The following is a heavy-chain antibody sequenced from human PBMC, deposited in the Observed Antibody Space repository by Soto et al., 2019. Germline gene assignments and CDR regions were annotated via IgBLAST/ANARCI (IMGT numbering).Heavy chain of an antibody. D-gene: IGHD4-17*01. CDR1: GGTFSSYA. CDR3: ARDHEHPGEKVWYFDL. V-gene: IGHV1-69*12. Sequence: QVQLEQSGAEVKKPGSSVKVSCKASGGTFSSYAISWVRQAPGQGLEWMGGIIPIFGTANYAQKFQGRVTITADESTSPAYMELSSLRSEDTAVYYCARDHEHPGEKVWYFDLWGRGTLVTVSS. J-gene: IGHJ2*01. CDR2: IIPIFGTA.